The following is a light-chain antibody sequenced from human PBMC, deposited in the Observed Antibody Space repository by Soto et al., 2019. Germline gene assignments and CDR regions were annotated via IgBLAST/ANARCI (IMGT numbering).Light chain of an antibody. CDR1: QSVSSSY. CDR2: RTS. Sequence: EIVLTQSPATLSLSPGARATLSCRASQSVSSSYLAWYQQKPGQAPRLLIYRTSNRATGIPDRFSGSGSGTDLTITISRLEPEDCEVYWCQQYDSSPRTFGQGTKVDIK. CDR3: QQYDSSPRT. V-gene: IGKV3-20*01. J-gene: IGKJ1*01.